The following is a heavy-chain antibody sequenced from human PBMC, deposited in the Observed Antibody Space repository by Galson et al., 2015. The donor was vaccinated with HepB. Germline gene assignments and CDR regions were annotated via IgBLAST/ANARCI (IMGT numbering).Heavy chain of an antibody. CDR2: INPNSGGT. Sequence: SVKVSCKASGYTFTSYYMHWVRQAPGQGLEWMGWINPNSGGTNYAQKFQGRVTMTRDTSISTAYMELSRLRSDDTAVYYCARGRSGWFDDAFDIWGQGTMVTVSS. D-gene: IGHD6-19*01. CDR3: ARGRSGWFDDAFDI. V-gene: IGHV1-2*02. CDR1: GYTFTSYY. J-gene: IGHJ3*02.